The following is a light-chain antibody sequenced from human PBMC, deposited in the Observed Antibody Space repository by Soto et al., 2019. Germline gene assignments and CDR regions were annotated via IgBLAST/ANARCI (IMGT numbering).Light chain of an antibody. J-gene: IGKJ1*01. Sequence: DIQMTQSPSTLSASVGDRVTITCRASQSISNSLAWFQQKPGKAPKVLIYQTSKLHNGVPSRFSGSGSGTEITLTISGLQPDYFATYYCQRYNSDSETFGQGTKVEIK. CDR3: QRYNSDSET. CDR2: QTS. V-gene: IGKV1-5*03. CDR1: QSISNS.